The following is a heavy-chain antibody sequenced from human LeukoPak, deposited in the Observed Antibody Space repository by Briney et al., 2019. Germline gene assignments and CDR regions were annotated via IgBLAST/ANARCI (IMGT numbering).Heavy chain of an antibody. V-gene: IGHV4-59*01. J-gene: IGHJ4*02. D-gene: IGHD1-1*01. CDR3: ARESRITTTGFDY. CDR2: IYYSGST. Sequence: SETLSLTCTVSGGSISSYYWSWIRQPPGKGLEWIGYIYYSGSTNYNPSLKSRVTISVDTSKNKFSLKLSSVTAADTAVYYCARESRITTTGFDYWGQGTLVTVSS. CDR1: GGSISSYY.